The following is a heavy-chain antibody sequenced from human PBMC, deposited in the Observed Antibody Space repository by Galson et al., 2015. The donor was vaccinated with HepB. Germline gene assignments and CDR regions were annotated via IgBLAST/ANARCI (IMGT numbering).Heavy chain of an antibody. CDR2: ISYDGSNK. Sequence: SLRLSCAASGFTFSSYGMHWVRQAPGKGLEWVAVISYDGSNKYYADPVKGRFTISRDNSKNTLYLQMNSLRAEDTAVYYCATADFPYGDEDGDYFDYWGQGTLVTVSS. CDR3: ATADFPYGDEDGDYFDY. CDR1: GFTFSSYG. J-gene: IGHJ4*02. V-gene: IGHV3-30*03. D-gene: IGHD4-17*01.